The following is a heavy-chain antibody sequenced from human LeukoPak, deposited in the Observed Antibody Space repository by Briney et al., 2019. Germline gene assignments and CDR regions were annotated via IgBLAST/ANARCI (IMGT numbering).Heavy chain of an antibody. V-gene: IGHV3-74*01. Sequence: QTGGSLRLSYAASGFTFSNYWMHWVRQAPGKGLVWVSRINSDGINTSYADSVKGRFTISRDNAKNTLNLQMNSLRAEDTAVYYCARDLGQYYDTSDNWFDPWGQGTLVTVSS. J-gene: IGHJ5*02. CDR1: GFTFSNYW. CDR3: ARDLGQYYDTSDNWFDP. CDR2: INSDGINT. D-gene: IGHD3-22*01.